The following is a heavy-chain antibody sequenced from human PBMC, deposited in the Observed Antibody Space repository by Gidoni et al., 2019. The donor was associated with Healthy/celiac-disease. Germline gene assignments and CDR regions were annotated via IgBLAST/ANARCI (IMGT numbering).Heavy chain of an antibody. D-gene: IGHD5-12*01. CDR2: IYYSGST. V-gene: IGHV4-31*03. CDR1: GGSISSGGYS. Sequence: QVQLQESGPGLVKPSQTLSLTCTVSGGSISSGGYSWSWIRQHPGKGLEWIGYIYYSGSTYYNPSLKSRVTISVDTSKNQFSLKLSSVTAADTAVYYCAREGSGYDSGFDYWGQGTLVTVSS. J-gene: IGHJ4*02. CDR3: AREGSGYDSGFDY.